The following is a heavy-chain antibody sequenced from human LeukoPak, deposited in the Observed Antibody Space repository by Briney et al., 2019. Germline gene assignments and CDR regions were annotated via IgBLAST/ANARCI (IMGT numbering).Heavy chain of an antibody. V-gene: IGHV1-8*01. CDR1: GYTFTSHD. CDR3: ARRTPYYYYMDV. CDR2: MNPNSGNT. J-gene: IGHJ6*03. D-gene: IGHD2-15*01. Sequence: ASVTVSCKASGYTFTSHDINWVRQAPGQGLEWMGWMNPNSGNTGYAQKFQGRVTMTRNTSISTAYMELSSLRSEDTAVYYCARRTPYYYYMDVWGKGTTVTISS.